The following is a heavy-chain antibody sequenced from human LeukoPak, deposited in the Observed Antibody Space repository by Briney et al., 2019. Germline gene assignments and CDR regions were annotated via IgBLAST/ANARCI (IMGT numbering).Heavy chain of an antibody. V-gene: IGHV3-30*18. Sequence: GGSLRLSCAASGFTFSSYSMNWVRQAPGKGLEWVAVISYDGSKKYYADSVKGRFTFSRDNSKNMLHLQINRLRAEDTAVYYCAKDFFLFLDWFHDAFDIWGEGTMGTVSS. CDR1: GFTFSSYS. J-gene: IGHJ3*02. D-gene: IGHD3-3*01. CDR2: ISYDGSKK. CDR3: AKDFFLFLDWFHDAFDI.